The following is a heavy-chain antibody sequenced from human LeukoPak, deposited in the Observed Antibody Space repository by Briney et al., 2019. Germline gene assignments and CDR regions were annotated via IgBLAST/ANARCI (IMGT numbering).Heavy chain of an antibody. V-gene: IGHV3-11*01. CDR1: GFTFSDYY. D-gene: IGHD2-2*01. CDR3: ARDTRPSWRVPAASFAFDI. CDR2: ISSSGSTI. J-gene: IGHJ3*02. Sequence: VGSLRLSCAASGFTFSDYYMSWIRQAPGKGLEWVSYISSSGSTIYYADSVKGRFTISRDNAKNSLYLQMNSLRAEDTAVYYCARDTRPSWRVPAASFAFDIWGQGTMVTVSS.